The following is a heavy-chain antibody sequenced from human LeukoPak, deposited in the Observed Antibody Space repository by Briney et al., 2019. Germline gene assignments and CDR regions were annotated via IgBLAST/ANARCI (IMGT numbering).Heavy chain of an antibody. D-gene: IGHD3-16*01. CDR3: ARLKLGAYFDL. CDR2: INHSGST. Sequence: SETLSLTCAVYGGSFSGYYWSWIRQPPGKGLEWIGEINHSGSTNYNPSLKSRVTISVDTSKNQFSLKLTSVSAADTAVYYCARLKLGAYFDLWGRGTLVTVSS. J-gene: IGHJ2*01. CDR1: GGSFSGYY. V-gene: IGHV4-34*01.